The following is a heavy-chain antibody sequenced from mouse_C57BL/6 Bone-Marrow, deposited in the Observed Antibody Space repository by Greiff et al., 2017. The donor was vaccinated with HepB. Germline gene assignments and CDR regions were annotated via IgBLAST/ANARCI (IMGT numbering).Heavy chain of an antibody. D-gene: IGHD2-4*01. CDR2: IDPANGNT. CDR3: ASRIYYEYDVGYFDV. J-gene: IGHJ1*03. Sequence: VQLQQSVAELVRPGASVKLSCTASGFNIKNTYMHWVKQRPEQGLEWIGRIDPANGNTKYAPKFQGKATITADTSSNTAYLQLSSLTSEDTAIYYCASRIYYEYDVGYFDVWGTGTTVTVSS. V-gene: IGHV14-3*01. CDR1: GFNIKNTY.